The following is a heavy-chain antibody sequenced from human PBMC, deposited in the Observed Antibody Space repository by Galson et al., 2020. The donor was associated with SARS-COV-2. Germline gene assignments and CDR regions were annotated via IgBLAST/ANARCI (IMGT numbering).Heavy chain of an antibody. J-gene: IGHJ4*02. CDR3: ARDRLGYCSSTSCYEDDY. CDR2: ISAYNGNT. V-gene: IGHV1-18*01. CDR1: GYTFTSYG. Sequence: ASVKVSCKASGYTFTSYGISWVRQAPGQGLEWMGWISAYNGNTNYAQKLQGRVTMTTDTSTSTAYMELRSLRSDDTAVYYCARDRLGYCSSTSCYEDDYWGQGTLVTVSS. D-gene: IGHD2-2*01.